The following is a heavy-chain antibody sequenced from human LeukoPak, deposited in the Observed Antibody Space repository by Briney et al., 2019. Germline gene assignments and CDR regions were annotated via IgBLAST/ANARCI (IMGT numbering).Heavy chain of an antibody. Sequence: GGSLRLSCAASGFTFSIYAMSWVRQAPGKGLEWVSGISGSGDNTYYADSVKGRFTISRDNSKNTLYVQVNSLGTEDTAAYYCAKGSYYDSSGSFYFDYWGQGTLVTVSS. CDR2: ISGSGDNT. D-gene: IGHD3-22*01. CDR3: AKGSYYDSSGSFYFDY. CDR1: GFTFSIYA. V-gene: IGHV3-23*01. J-gene: IGHJ4*02.